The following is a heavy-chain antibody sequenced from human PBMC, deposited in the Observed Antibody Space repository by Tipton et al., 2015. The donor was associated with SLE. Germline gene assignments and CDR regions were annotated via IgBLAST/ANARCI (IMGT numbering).Heavy chain of an antibody. CDR1: GGSIANNNW. CDR2: VYYSGTT. CDR3: ARDSSGGYNWFDP. D-gene: IGHD3-22*01. V-gene: IGHV4-4*02. J-gene: IGHJ5*02. Sequence: GLVKPSGTLSLTCVVSGGSIANNNWWSWVRQPPGKGLEWIGYVYYSGTTNYNPSLKSRVTISVDTSKNQFSLKLSSVTAADTAVYYCARDSSGGYNWFDPWGQGTLVTVSS.